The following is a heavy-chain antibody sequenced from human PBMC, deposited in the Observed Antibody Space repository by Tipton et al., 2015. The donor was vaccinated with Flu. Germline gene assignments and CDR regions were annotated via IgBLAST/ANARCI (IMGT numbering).Heavy chain of an antibody. Sequence: GSLRLSCAASGFTFSSYAMSWVRQAPGKGLVWVSTISGSGGSTYYADSVKGRFTISRDNSKNTLHLQMHSLRVEDTAVFYCAKDGADYGDFFFDYWGQGTLVTVSS. CDR2: ISGSGGST. D-gene: IGHD4-17*01. J-gene: IGHJ4*02. V-gene: IGHV3-23*01. CDR3: AKDGADYGDFFFDY. CDR1: GFTFSSYA.